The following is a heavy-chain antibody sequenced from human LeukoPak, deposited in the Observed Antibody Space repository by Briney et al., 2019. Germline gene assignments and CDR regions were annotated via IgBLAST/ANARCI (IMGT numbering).Heavy chain of an antibody. J-gene: IGHJ6*03. Sequence: SETLSLTCTVSVGSISSYYWSWIRQSPRKGLEGVGYIYYSGYSNYNPSLKSRVTLSVDTTKSQFSLKLSSVTAADTAVYYCARNWYSSSFFPYYYYMDVWGKGTTVTVSS. CDR1: VGSISSYY. D-gene: IGHD6-6*01. V-gene: IGHV4-59*01. CDR3: ARNWYSSSFFPYYYYMDV. CDR2: IYYSGYS.